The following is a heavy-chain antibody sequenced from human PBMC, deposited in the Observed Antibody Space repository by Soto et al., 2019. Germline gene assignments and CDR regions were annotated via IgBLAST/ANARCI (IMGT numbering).Heavy chain of an antibody. CDR1: GGSMISNYW. J-gene: IGHJ4*01. CDR2: IYHSGTT. Sequence: SVLLSLTCAVCGGSMISNYWWLWIRQSPGEGLVWIGSIYHSGTTYYYPSLESRVIISVDTSESRFALRLTSVTATDSPVHYCARTDNVRHYPYF. D-gene: IGHD3-10*02. V-gene: IGHV4-38-2*01. CDR3: ARTDNVRHYPYF.